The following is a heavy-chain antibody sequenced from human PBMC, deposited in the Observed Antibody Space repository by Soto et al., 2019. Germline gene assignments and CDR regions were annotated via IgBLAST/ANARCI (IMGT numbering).Heavy chain of an antibody. V-gene: IGHV3-30-3*01. D-gene: IGHD3-3*01. CDR3: ARDLGGRFLEWLIDY. CDR1: GFTFSSYA. J-gene: IGHJ4*02. CDR2: ISYDGSNK. Sequence: HPGGSLRLSCAASGFTFSSYAMHWVRQAPGKGLEWVAVISYDGSNKYYADSVKGRFTISRDNSKNTLYLQMKSLRAEDTAVYYCARDLGGRFLEWLIDYWGQGTLVTVSS.